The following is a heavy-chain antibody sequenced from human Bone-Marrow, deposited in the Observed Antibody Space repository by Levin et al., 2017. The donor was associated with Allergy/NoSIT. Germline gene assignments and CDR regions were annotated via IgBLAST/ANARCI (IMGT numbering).Heavy chain of an antibody. CDR2: IYHSGST. CDR3: ARDGGRGYSGYDYYFDY. CDR1: GGSISSGGYS. Sequence: SETLSLTCAVSGGSISSGGYSWSWIRQPPGKGLEWIGYIYHSGSTYYNPSLKSRVTISVDRSKNQFSLKLSSVTAADTAVYYCARDGGRGYSGYDYYFDYWGQGTLVTVSS. D-gene: IGHD5-12*01. J-gene: IGHJ4*02. V-gene: IGHV4-30-2*01.